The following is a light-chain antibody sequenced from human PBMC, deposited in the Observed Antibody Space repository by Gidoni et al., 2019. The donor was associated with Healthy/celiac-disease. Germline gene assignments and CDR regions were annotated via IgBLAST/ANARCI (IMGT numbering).Light chain of an antibody. Sequence: QSVLTQPPSQSRTPEQRVTISCSGSSSNIGSNTVNWYQQLPGTAPKLLIYSNNQRPSGVPDRFSGSKSGTSASLAISGLQSEDEADYYCAAWDDSLNGPHVVFGGGTKLTVL. V-gene: IGLV1-44*01. CDR3: AAWDDSLNGPHVV. CDR2: SNN. J-gene: IGLJ2*01. CDR1: SSNIGSNT.